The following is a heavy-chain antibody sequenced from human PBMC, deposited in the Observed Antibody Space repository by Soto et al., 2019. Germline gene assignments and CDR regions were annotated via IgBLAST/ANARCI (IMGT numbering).Heavy chain of an antibody. CDR1: GASISGYY. V-gene: IGHV4-4*07. J-gene: IGHJ5*02. Sequence: PSETLSLTCTVSGASISGYYWSWIRKSAGKGLEWIGRIYAAGTTDYNPSLKSRVMMSVDTSKKQFSLRLRSVTAADTAVYYCVRDGTKTLRDWFDPWGQGISVTVSS. D-gene: IGHD1-1*01. CDR2: IYAAGTT. CDR3: VRDGTKTLRDWFDP.